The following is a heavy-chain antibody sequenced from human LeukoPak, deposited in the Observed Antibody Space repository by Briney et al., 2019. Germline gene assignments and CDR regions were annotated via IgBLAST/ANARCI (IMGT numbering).Heavy chain of an antibody. D-gene: IGHD4-17*01. CDR2: IYYSGST. CDR1: GGSISSYY. J-gene: IGHJ5*02. V-gene: IGHV4-59*01. Sequence: SETLSLTCTVAGGSISSYYGSWIRQAPGKGLEWIGYIYYSGSTNYNPSLKSRVTISVDTSKNQFFLKLSSVTAADTAVYYCASSPRATTVTTWGQGTLVTVSS. CDR3: ASSPRATTVTT.